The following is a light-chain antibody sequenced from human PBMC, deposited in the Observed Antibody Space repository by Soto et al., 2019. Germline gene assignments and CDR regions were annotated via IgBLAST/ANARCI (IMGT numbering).Light chain of an antibody. Sequence: EIVLTQSPGTLSLSPGERATLSCRASQSVSSSYLAWYQQKPGQAPRLLIYGASSRANGIPDRFSGNGFGTDFTLTISRLEPEDFDVYFCQRSGSSPNPFAPGTRLEI. J-gene: IGKJ5*01. CDR2: GAS. V-gene: IGKV3-20*01. CDR3: QRSGSSPNP. CDR1: QSVSSSY.